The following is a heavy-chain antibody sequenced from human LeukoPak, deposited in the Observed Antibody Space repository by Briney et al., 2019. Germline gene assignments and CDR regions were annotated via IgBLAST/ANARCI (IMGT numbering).Heavy chain of an antibody. CDR1: GYTFTGHF. J-gene: IGHJ4*02. CDR3: AREYSRYSGTYYDY. CDR2: SNPNSGDT. D-gene: IGHD5-12*01. V-gene: IGHV1-2*02. Sequence: GASVTVSCKTSGYTFTGHFIHWVRQAPGQGLEWMGWSNPNSGDTNYAQKFQGRVTMTRDTSISTAYMELSRVTSDDTAVYYCAREYSRYSGTYYDYWGQGTLVTVSS.